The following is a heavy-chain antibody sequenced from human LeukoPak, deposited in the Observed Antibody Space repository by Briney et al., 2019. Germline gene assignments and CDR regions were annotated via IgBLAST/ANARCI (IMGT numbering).Heavy chain of an antibody. Sequence: ASVKVSCKAPGGTFSSYAISWVRQAPGQGLEWMGRIIPIFGTANYAQKFQGRVTITTDESTSTAYMELSSLRSEDTAVYYCARVNCGGDCYSFGYWGQGTLVTVSS. CDR3: ARVNCGGDCYSFGY. D-gene: IGHD2-21*02. CDR1: GGTFSSYA. V-gene: IGHV1-69*05. J-gene: IGHJ4*02. CDR2: IIPIFGTA.